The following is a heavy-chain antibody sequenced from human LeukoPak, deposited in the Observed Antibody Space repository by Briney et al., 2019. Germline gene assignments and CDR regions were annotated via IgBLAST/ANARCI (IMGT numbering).Heavy chain of an antibody. J-gene: IGHJ4*02. CDR3: ARSGGY. Sequence: KASDTLSLTCAVYGGSFSGYYWSWIRQPPGKGLDWIGEINHSGSTNYNPSLKSRVTISVDTSKNQFSLKLSSVTAADTAVYYCARSGGYWGQGTLVTVSS. D-gene: IGHD3-10*01. CDR2: INHSGST. V-gene: IGHV4-34*01. CDR1: GGSFSGYY.